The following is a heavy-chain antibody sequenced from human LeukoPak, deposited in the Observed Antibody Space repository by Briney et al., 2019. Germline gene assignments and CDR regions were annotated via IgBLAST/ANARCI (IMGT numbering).Heavy chain of an antibody. Sequence: SQTLSLTCTVSGGSISSGDYYWTWIRQSPGKGLEWIGYIYYSGSTYYNPSLKSRVSISLDKSKNQFSLKLTSVTVADTALYFWARGFNYWGQGTLVTVSS. J-gene: IGHJ4*02. CDR1: GGSISSGDYY. CDR2: IYYSGST. CDR3: ARGFNY. V-gene: IGHV4-30-4*01.